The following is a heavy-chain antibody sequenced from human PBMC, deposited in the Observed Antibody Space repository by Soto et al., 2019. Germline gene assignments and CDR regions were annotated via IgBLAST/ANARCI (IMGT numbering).Heavy chain of an antibody. CDR3: AMVIRYCSSTSCQTGWFDP. CDR2: INPNSGGT. V-gene: IGHV1-2*02. J-gene: IGHJ5*02. Sequence: GASVKVSCKASGYTFTGYYMHWVRQAPGQGLEWMGWINPNSGGTNYAQKFQGRVTMTRDTSISTAYMELSGLRSDDTAVYYCAMVIRYCSSTSCQTGWFDPWGQGTLVTVSS. D-gene: IGHD2-2*01. CDR1: GYTFTGYY.